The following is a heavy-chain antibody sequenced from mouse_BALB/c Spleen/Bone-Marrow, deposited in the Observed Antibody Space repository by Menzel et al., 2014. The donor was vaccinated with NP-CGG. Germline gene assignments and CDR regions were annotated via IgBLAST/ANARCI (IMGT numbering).Heavy chain of an antibody. D-gene: IGHD2-10*02. J-gene: IGHJ4*01. CDR2: IDPANGNT. V-gene: IGHV14-3*02. Sequence: EVQLQQSGAELVKPGASVKLSCTASGFNIKDTYMHWVKQRPEQGLEWIGRIDPANGNTKYDPKFQGKATITADTSSNSAYLQLSSLTSEDTAFYYCPRGYGNYALYYYAMDYWGQGTSVTVSS. CDR3: PRGYGNYALYYYAMDY. CDR1: GFNIKDTY.